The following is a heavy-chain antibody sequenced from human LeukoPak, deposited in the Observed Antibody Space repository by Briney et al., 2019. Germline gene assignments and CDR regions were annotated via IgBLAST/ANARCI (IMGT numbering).Heavy chain of an antibody. J-gene: IGHJ6*02. CDR2: ISDSGGIT. CDR1: GFTFSTYA. Sequence: PGGSLRLSCAASGFTFSTYAMSWVHQAPGKGLEWVSAISDSGGITYYADSVKGRFTISRDNSKNTLYLQMNSLRAEDTAIYYCAKASAVRGYYYYGMDVWGQGTTVTVSS. CDR3: AKASAVRGYYYYGMDV. V-gene: IGHV3-23*01. D-gene: IGHD3-10*02.